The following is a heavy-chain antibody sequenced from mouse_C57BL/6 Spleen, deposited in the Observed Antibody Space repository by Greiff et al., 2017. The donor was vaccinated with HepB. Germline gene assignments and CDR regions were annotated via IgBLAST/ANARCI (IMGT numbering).Heavy chain of an antibody. J-gene: IGHJ4*01. D-gene: IGHD1-1*01. CDR2: IYPRDGST. CDR1: GYTFTDHT. CDR3: ARGHYYGSSYDAMDY. Sequence: VKLQESDAELVKPGASVKISCKVSGYTFTDHTIHWMKQRPEQGLEWIGYIYPRDGSTKYNEKFKGKATLTADKSSSTAYMQLNSLTSEDSAVYFCARGHYYGSSYDAMDYWGQGTSVTVSS. V-gene: IGHV1-78*01.